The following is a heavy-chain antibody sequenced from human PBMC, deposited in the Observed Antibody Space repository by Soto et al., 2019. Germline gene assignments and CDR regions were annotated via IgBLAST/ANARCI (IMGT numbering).Heavy chain of an antibody. J-gene: IGHJ1*01. Sequence: QEQLVQSGADITKPGASVKVSCKASGHTFSGYYVHWVRQAPGQGLEWMGWVNPNSGGTHYAQKFQGGVSTTGDASLSAVYIELRSLRPADMAVYCVGSDFVGADLTVPTGEFGRLRGQGTLVTLSS. V-gene: IGHV1-2*02. CDR2: VNPNSGGT. CDR3: GSDFVGADLTVPTGEFGRL. D-gene: IGHD1-26*01. CDR1: GHTFSGYY.